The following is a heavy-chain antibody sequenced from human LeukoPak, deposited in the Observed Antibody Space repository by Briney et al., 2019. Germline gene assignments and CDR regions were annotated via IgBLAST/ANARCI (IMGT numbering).Heavy chain of an antibody. J-gene: IGHJ4*02. CDR2: IRYDGSNK. CDR1: GFTFSSYG. Sequence: GGSLRLSCAASGFTFSSYGMHWVRQAPGKGLEWVAFIRYDGSNKYYADSVKGRFTIYRDNSKNTLYLQMKSLRAEDTAVYYCAKVDSYDFWSGAPPYWGQGTLVTVSS. CDR3: AKVDSYDFWSGAPPY. D-gene: IGHD3-3*01. V-gene: IGHV3-30*02.